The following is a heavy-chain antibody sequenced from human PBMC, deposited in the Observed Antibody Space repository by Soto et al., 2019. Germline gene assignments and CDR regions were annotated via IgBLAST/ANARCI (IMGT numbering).Heavy chain of an antibody. CDR3: ARSMVGYCSSTSCYGGGYGMDV. Sequence: QLQLQESGPGLVKPSETLSLTCTVSGGSISSSSYYWGWIRQPPGKGLEWIGSIYYSGSTYYNPSLKSRVTISVDTSKNQFSLKLSSVTAADTAVYYCARSMVGYCSSTSCYGGGYGMDVWGQGTTVTVSS. CDR2: IYYSGST. J-gene: IGHJ6*02. CDR1: GGSISSSSYY. D-gene: IGHD2-2*03. V-gene: IGHV4-39*01.